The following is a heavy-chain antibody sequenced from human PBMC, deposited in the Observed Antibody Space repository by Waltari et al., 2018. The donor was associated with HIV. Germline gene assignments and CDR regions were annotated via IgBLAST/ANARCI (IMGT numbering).Heavy chain of an antibody. CDR2: MSGYSGYI. J-gene: IGHJ3*02. V-gene: IGHV3-21*01. CDR1: RFTFSTSC. CDR3: ARAQSHDAFDI. Sequence: EVQLVESGGGLVKPGGSLRLSCAASRFTFSTSCINWVRQAPGKGLEWFSSMSGYSGYIYYADSVKGRFAISRDNAKNSLYLQMNSLRAEDTAVYYCARAQSHDAFDIWGQGTMVTVSS.